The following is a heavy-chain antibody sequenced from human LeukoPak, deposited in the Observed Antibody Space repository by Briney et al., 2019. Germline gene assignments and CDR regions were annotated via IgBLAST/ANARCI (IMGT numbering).Heavy chain of an antibody. V-gene: IGHV3-30*18. CDR1: GFTFSSYA. D-gene: IGHD3-10*01. CDR3: AKDGYTMVRGVIITRGYFDY. Sequence: GGSLRLSCAASGFTFSSYAMSWVRQAPGKGLEWVAVISYDGSNKYYADSVKGRFTISRDNSKNTLYLQMNSLRAEDTAVYYCAKDGYTMVRGVIITRGYFDYWGQGILVTVSS. J-gene: IGHJ4*02. CDR2: ISYDGSNK.